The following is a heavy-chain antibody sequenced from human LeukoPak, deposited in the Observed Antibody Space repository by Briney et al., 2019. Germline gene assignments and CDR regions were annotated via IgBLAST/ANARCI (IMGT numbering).Heavy chain of an antibody. CDR3: ARSGYYFDY. CDR2: IYPGDSDT. D-gene: IGHD5-12*01. V-gene: IGHV5-51*01. CDR1: GYTYTSYW. Sequence: GESLKISCKASGYTYTSYWIGWVRQMPGKGLEWMGFIYPGDSDTRYSPSFQGQATISADKSINTAYLQWGSLKASDTAMYYCARSGYYFDYWGQGTLVTVSS. J-gene: IGHJ4*02.